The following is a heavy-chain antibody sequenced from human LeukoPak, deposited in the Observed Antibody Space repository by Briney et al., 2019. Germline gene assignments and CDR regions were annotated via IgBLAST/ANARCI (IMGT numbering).Heavy chain of an antibody. J-gene: IGHJ4*02. CDR2: IKQDGSEK. CDR3: ARDYYDSSGYYHVGYFDY. D-gene: IGHD3-22*01. Sequence: GGSLRLSCAASGFTFSSYWMSWVRQAPGKGLEWVANIKQDGSEKYYVDSVKGRFTISRDNAKNSLYLQMNSLRAEDTAVYYCARDYYDSSGYYHVGYFDYWGQGALVTVSS. CDR1: GFTFSSYW. V-gene: IGHV3-7*01.